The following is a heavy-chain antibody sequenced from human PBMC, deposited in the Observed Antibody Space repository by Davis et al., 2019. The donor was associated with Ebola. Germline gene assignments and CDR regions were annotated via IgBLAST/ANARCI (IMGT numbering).Heavy chain of an antibody. CDR2: ISGTGGRT. CDR3: AKGVAALYYYYGMDV. J-gene: IGHJ6*02. Sequence: GESLKISCAASGFTFSSYAMSWVRQAPGKGLEWVSAISGTGGRTYYADSVKGRFTISRDNSKNTLYLQMNSLRAEDSAVYYCAKGVAALYYYYGMDVWGQGTTVTVSS. D-gene: IGHD2-15*01. CDR1: GFTFSSYA. V-gene: IGHV3-23*01.